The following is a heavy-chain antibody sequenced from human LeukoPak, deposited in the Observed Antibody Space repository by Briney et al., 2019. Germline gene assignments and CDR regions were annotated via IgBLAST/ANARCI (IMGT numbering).Heavy chain of an antibody. Sequence: PSETLSLTCAVYGGSFSGYYWSWIRQPPGKGLEWIGEINHSGSTNYNPSLKSRVTISVDTSKNQFSLKLSSVTAADTAVYYCARSAYCGGDCYSVLWGYWGQGTLVTVSS. V-gene: IGHV4-34*01. J-gene: IGHJ4*02. CDR1: GGSFSGYY. CDR2: INHSGST. CDR3: ARSAYCGGDCYSVLWGY. D-gene: IGHD2-21*02.